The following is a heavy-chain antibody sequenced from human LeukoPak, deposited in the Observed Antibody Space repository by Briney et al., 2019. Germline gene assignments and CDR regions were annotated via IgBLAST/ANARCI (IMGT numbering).Heavy chain of an antibody. V-gene: IGHV4-59*01. CDR2: IYYSGST. D-gene: IGHD1-26*01. Sequence: SETLSLTCTVSGGSISSYYWSWIRQPPGKGLEWIGYIYYSGSTNYNPSLKSRVTISVDTSKNQFSLKLSSVTAADTAVYYCARGSAVKYSGRSLAFDIWGQGTMVTVSS. CDR1: GGSISSYY. J-gene: IGHJ3*02. CDR3: ARGSAVKYSGRSLAFDI.